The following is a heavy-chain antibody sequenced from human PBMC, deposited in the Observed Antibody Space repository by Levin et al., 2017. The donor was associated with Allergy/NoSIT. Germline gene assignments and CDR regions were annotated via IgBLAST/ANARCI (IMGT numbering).Heavy chain of an antibody. J-gene: IGHJ3*02. D-gene: IGHD6-13*01. V-gene: IGHV4-39*01. CDR1: GGSISSSSYY. Sequence: SETLSLTCTVSGGSISSSSYYWGWIRQPPGKGLEWIGSIFYSGSSYYNPSLKSRVTISVDTSKNQFSLKLSSVTAADTAVYYCARHGIAPAVDAFDIWGQGTMVTVSS. CDR2: IFYSGSS. CDR3: ARHGIAPAVDAFDI.